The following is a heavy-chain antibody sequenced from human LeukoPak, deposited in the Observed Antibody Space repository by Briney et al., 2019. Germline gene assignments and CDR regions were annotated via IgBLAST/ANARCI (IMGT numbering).Heavy chain of an antibody. CDR1: GGSFSGYY. V-gene: IGHV4-34*01. Sequence: SETLSLTCAVYGGSFSGYYWSWIRQPPGKGLEWIGEINHSGSTNYNPSLKSRVTISVDTSKNQFSLKLSSVTAADTAVYYCARGRVTIFGVVINSRRKQDDRYGMDVWGQGTTVTVSS. CDR3: ARGRVTIFGVVINSRRKQDDRYGMDV. CDR2: INHSGST. D-gene: IGHD3-3*01. J-gene: IGHJ6*02.